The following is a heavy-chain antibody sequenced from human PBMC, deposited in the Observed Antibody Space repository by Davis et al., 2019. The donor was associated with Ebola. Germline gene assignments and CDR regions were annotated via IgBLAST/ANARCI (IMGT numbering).Heavy chain of an antibody. D-gene: IGHD3-10*01. CDR2: IYPGDSDT. CDR3: ARLGYYYGSGSYSNNWFDP. J-gene: IGHJ5*02. Sequence: KVSCKASGYSFTSYWIGWVRQMPGKGLEWMGIIYPGDSDTRYSPSFQGPVTISADKSISTAYLQWSSLKASDTAMYYCARLGYYYGSGSYSNNWFDPWGQGTLVTVSS. V-gene: IGHV5-51*01. CDR1: GYSFTSYW.